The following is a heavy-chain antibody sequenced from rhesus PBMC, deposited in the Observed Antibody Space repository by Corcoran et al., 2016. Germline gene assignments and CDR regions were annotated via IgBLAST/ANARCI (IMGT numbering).Heavy chain of an antibody. CDR1: GGSFSSYW. CDR2: INGNSEIT. Sequence: QVQLQESGPGLVKPSETLSLTCAVSGGSFSSYWWSWIRQPPGKGLEWIGEINGNSEITNYNPSLKSRVTISKDASKNQLSLKLSSVTAADTAVYYCARLYSGSFFDYWGQGVLVTVAS. D-gene: IGHD6-25*01. CDR3: ARLYSGSFFDY. V-gene: IGHV4-80*01. J-gene: IGHJ4*01.